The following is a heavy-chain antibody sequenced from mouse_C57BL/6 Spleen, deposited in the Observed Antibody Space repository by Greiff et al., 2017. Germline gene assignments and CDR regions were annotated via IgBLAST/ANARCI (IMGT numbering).Heavy chain of an antibody. CDR1: GFTFSDYE. D-gene: IGHD2-4*01. J-gene: IGHJ1*03. CDR3: ARGYYDYDGVFPFDV. V-gene: IGHV5-17*01. Sequence: EVKLMESGGGLVKPGGSLKLSCAASGFTFSDYEMHWVRQAPEKGLEWVAYISSGSSTIYYADAVKGRFTISRDNAKNTLFLQMTSLRSEDTAMYYCARGYYDYDGVFPFDVWGTGTTVTVSS. CDR2: ISSGSSTI.